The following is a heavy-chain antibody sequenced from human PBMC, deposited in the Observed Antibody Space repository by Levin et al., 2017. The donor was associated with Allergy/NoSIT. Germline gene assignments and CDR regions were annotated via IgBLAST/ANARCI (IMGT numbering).Heavy chain of an antibody. J-gene: IGHJ4*02. D-gene: IGHD2-2*01. CDR3: ARGGCSSTSCLDN. Sequence: GGSLRLSCAASGFTFSSFYMHWVRQAPGKGLVWVSRIISDGSTTNYADSVRGRFTISRDNAKNMLYLQMNSLGAEDTALYYCARGGCSSTSCLDNWGQGTLVTVSS. V-gene: IGHV3-74*01. CDR2: IISDGSTT. CDR1: GFTFSSFY.